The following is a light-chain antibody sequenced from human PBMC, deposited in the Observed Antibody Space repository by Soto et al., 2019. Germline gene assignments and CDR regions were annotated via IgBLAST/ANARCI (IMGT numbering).Light chain of an antibody. CDR2: DVS. CDR3: SSYRISRIGV. CDR1: ISDVGGYNY. V-gene: IGLV2-14*03. J-gene: IGLJ1*01. Sequence: QSALTQPASVSGSPGQSITISCTGTISDVGGYNYVSWYQHHPGKAPKLMIYDVSNRPPGVSNRFSGSKSGNTASLTISGLQAEDEADYYCSSYRISRIGVFGTGTKVTVL.